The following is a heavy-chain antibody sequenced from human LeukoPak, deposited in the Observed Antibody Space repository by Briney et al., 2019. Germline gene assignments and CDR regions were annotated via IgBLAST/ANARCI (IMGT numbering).Heavy chain of an antibody. CDR3: ARDSSPYYYGSSGPDDAFDI. D-gene: IGHD3-22*01. CDR2: IIPIFGTA. CDR1: GGTFSSYA. V-gene: IGHV1-69*05. Sequence: ASVKVSCKASGGTFSSYAISWVRQAPGQGLEWMGGIIPIFGTANYAQKFQGRVTITTDESTSTAYMELSSLRSEDTAVYYCARDSSPYYYGSSGPDDAFDIWGQGTMVTVSS. J-gene: IGHJ3*02.